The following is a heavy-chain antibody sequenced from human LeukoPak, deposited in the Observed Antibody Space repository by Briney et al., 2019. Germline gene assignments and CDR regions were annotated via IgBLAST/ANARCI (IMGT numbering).Heavy chain of an antibody. D-gene: IGHD3-10*01. V-gene: IGHV1-2*02. CDR1: GYPFTGYY. J-gene: IGHJ6*03. CDR3: ATGAQYGLRGVAYFYYMHI. CDR2: VNPRNGGT. Sequence: RASVKVSCKASGYPFTGYYVHWVRQAPGHGLEWMGWVNPRNGGTHSAQKFQGRVSMTGDTSITTAYMELTGLTSDDTAVYYCATGAQYGLRGVAYFYYMHIWGTGTTVTVSS.